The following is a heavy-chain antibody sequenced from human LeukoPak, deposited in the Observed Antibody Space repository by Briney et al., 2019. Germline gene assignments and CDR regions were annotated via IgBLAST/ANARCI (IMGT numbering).Heavy chain of an antibody. D-gene: IGHD3-10*01. V-gene: IGHV4-39*07. CDR3: ARLTMVRGVF. CDR2: IYYSGST. Sequence: SETLSLTCTASGGSISSSSYYWGWIRQPPGKGLEWIGSIYYSGSTYYNPSLKSRVTISVDTSKNQFSLKLSSVTAADTAVYYCARLTMVRGVFWGQGTLVTVSS. CDR1: GGSISSSSYY. J-gene: IGHJ4*02.